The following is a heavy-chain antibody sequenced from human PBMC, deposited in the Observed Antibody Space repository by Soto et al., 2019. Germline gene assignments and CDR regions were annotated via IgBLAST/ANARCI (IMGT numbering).Heavy chain of an antibody. CDR3: ARGPGGAAAGTPGDYYYYYGMDV. Sequence: SVKVCCKASGGTLSSYAISWVRQAPGQGLEWMGGIIPIFGTANYAQKFQGRVTITADKSTSTAYMELSSLRSEDTAVYYCARGPGGAAAGTPGDYYYYYGMDVWGQGTTVTVSS. CDR1: GGTLSSYA. V-gene: IGHV1-69*06. D-gene: IGHD6-13*01. J-gene: IGHJ6*02. CDR2: IIPIFGTA.